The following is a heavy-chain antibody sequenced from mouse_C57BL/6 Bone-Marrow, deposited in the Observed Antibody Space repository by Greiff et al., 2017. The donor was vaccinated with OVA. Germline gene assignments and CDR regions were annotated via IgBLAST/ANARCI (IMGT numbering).Heavy chain of an antibody. Sequence: QVQLQQPGAELVRPGSSVKLSCKASGYTFTSYWMHWVKQRPIQGLEWIGNIDPSDSETHYNQKFKDKATLTVDKSSSTASMQLSSLTSEDSAVYYCARSPYDGYLDYWGQGTTLTVSS. CDR1: GYTFTSYW. J-gene: IGHJ2*01. V-gene: IGHV1-52*01. D-gene: IGHD2-3*01. CDR3: ARSPYDGYLDY. CDR2: IDPSDSET.